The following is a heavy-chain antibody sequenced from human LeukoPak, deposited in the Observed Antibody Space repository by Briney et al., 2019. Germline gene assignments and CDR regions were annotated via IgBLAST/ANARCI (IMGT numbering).Heavy chain of an antibody. CDR1: GGTFSSYA. J-gene: IGHJ3*02. D-gene: IGHD3-3*02. V-gene: IGHV1-69*05. Sequence: ASVKVSCKASGGTFSSYAISWVRQAPGQGLEWMGRIIPIFGTANYAQKFQERVTITRDMSTSTAYMELSSLRSEDTAVYYCAASVLARAFDIWGQGTMVTVSS. CDR3: AASVLARAFDI. CDR2: IIPIFGTA.